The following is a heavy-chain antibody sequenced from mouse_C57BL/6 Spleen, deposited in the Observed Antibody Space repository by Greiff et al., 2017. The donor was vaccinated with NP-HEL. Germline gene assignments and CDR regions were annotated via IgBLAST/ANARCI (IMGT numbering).Heavy chain of an antibody. CDR2: INYDGSST. CDR1: GFTFSDYY. V-gene: IGHV5-16*01. CDR3: ARDLGNPVEGAMDY. D-gene: IGHD2-1*01. J-gene: IGHJ4*01. Sequence: EVHLVESEGGLVQPGSSMKLSCTASGFTFSDYYMAWVRQVPEKGLEWVANINYDGSSTYYLDSLKSRFIISRDNAKNILYLQMSSLKSEDTATYYCARDLGNPVEGAMDYWGQGTSVTVSS.